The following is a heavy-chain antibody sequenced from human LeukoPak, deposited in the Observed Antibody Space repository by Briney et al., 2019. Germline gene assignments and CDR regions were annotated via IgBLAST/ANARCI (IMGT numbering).Heavy chain of an antibody. D-gene: IGHD6-19*01. Sequence: PGGSLRLSCAASGFTFSSYWMHWVRQAPGKGRVWVSRINSDGSTTSYADSVMGRFTISRDNAKNTLYLQMRSLRAGGTAVYYCARVIYSGWEGELSDWGQGTLVTVSS. J-gene: IGHJ4*02. CDR3: ARVIYSGWEGELSD. V-gene: IGHV3-74*01. CDR1: GFTFSSYW. CDR2: INSDGSTT.